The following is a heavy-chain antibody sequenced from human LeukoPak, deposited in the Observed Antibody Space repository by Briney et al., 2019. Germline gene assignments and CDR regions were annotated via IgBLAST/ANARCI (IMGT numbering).Heavy chain of an antibody. V-gene: IGHV4-4*02. D-gene: IGHD6-13*01. CDR3: ARQGRRRQQLVLYMDV. CDR2: IYHSGST. Sequence: MTSETLSLTCAVSGGSISSSNWWSWVRQPPGKGLEWIGEIYHSGSTNYNPSLKSRVTISVDKSKNQFSLKLSSVTAADTAVYYCARQGRRRQQLVLYMDVWGKGTTVTISS. CDR1: GGSISSSNW. J-gene: IGHJ6*03.